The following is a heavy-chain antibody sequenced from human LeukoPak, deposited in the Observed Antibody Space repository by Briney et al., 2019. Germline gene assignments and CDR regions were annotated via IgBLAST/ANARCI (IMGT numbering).Heavy chain of an antibody. V-gene: IGHV1-3*01. D-gene: IGHD6-6*01. J-gene: IGHJ4*02. CDR1: GYTFTSYA. Sequence: ASVKVSCKASGYTFTSYAMHWVRQAPGQRLEWMGWINAGNGNTKYSQKFQGRVTITRDTSASTAYMELSSLRPEDTAVYYCARVSIAARSFDYWGQGTLVTVSS. CDR2: INAGNGNT. CDR3: ARVSIAARSFDY.